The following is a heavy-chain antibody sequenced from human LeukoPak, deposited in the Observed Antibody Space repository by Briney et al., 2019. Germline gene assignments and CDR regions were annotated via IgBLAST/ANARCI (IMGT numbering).Heavy chain of an antibody. CDR1: GGSFWGYY. J-gene: IGHJ6*02. V-gene: IGHV4-34*01. D-gene: IGHD6-25*01. CDR3: ARGGYRSDGMDV. Sequence: PSETLSLICAVCGGSFWGYYWSGIRQPPGKALEWIGEINHSGSTNYNPSLKSRVTISVDTTKTQFSLKLSSAPAADTAVYYCARGGYRSDGMDVWGQGTTVTVSS. CDR2: INHSGST.